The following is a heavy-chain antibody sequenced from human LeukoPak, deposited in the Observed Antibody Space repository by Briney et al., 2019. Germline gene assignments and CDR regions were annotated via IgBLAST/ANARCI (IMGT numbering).Heavy chain of an antibody. J-gene: IGHJ5*02. CDR3: AKDTVATIHNNWFDP. CDR2: ISYDGSNK. CDR1: GFTFSSYG. Sequence: GGSLRLSCAASGFTFSSYGMHWVRQAPGKGLEWVAVISYDGSNKYYADSVKGRFTISRDNSKNTLYLQMNSLRAEDTAVYDCAKDTVATIHNNWFDPWGQGTLVTVSS. D-gene: IGHD5-12*01. V-gene: IGHV3-30*18.